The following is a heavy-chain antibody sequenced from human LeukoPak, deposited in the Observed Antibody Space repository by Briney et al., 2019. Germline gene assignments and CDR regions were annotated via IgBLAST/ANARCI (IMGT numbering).Heavy chain of an antibody. CDR3: ARDYGDYTLDY. CDR1: GGSVSSYY. Sequence: TSETLSLACTVSGGSVSSYYWSWIRQPAGKGLEWIGRIYISGSTNYNPSLKSRVTMSLDTSKNQFSLNLSSVTAADTAVYYCARDYGDYTLDYWGQGTLVTVSS. CDR2: IYISGST. V-gene: IGHV4-4*07. J-gene: IGHJ4*02. D-gene: IGHD4-17*01.